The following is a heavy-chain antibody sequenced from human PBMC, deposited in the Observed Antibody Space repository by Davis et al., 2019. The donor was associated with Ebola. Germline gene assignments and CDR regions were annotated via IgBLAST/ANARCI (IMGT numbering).Heavy chain of an antibody. CDR3: ARARAHVNWFDS. Sequence: SETLSLTCAVSGGSITSGDYSWSWIRQPPGRGLQWIGYIYQSGRTYYNPSLKSRATILLDKSKSQFSLNLNSVTAADTAIYYCARARAHVNWFDSWGQGTLVTVSS. J-gene: IGHJ5*01. CDR2: IYQSGRT. V-gene: IGHV4-30-2*01. D-gene: IGHD2/OR15-2a*01. CDR1: GGSITSGDYS.